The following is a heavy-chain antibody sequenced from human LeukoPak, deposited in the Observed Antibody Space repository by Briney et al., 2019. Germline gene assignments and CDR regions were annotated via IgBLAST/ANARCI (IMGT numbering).Heavy chain of an antibody. CDR2: IWYDGSNK. CDR1: GFTFSSYG. J-gene: IGHJ4*02. CDR3: ARDRSYDFRSGYPTPDY. V-gene: IGHV3-33*01. D-gene: IGHD3-3*01. Sequence: GGSLRLSCAASGFTFSSYGMHWVRQAPGKGLEWVAVIWYDGSNKYYADSVKGRFTISRDNSKNTLDLQMNSLRAEDTAVYYCARDRSYDFRSGYPTPDYWGQGTLVTVSS.